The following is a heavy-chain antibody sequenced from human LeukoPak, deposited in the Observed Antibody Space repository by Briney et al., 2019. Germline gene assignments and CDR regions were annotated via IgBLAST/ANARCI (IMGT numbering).Heavy chain of an antibody. V-gene: IGHV3-23*01. CDR2: IIGGSGAST. Sequence: GGSLRLSCVASGFTFSSDAMTWVRQAPGMGLEWVAGIIGGSGASTYYADSAKGRFTVSRDNSRNTVYLQMNRLRAEDTALYYCAKDWHFDLWGRGTLVTVSS. J-gene: IGHJ2*01. CDR1: GFTFSSDA. CDR3: AKDWHFDL.